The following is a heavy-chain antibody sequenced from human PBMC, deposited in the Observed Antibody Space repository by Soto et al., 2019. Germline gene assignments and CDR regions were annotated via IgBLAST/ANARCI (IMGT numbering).Heavy chain of an antibody. J-gene: IGHJ1*01. CDR1: GYKLSTYF. CDR2: IHLRDDT. Sequence: ASVKVSCKASGYKLSTYFIQWVGQSSGYGLQWMGMIHLRDDTGYPQKFRGRVTMTIDASTTTAYMELRNLTSEDTAVYFSVRGHCTTSPCLGDFLFSGQ. D-gene: IGHD3-16*01. V-gene: IGHV1-46*01. CDR3: VRGHCTTSPCLGDFLF.